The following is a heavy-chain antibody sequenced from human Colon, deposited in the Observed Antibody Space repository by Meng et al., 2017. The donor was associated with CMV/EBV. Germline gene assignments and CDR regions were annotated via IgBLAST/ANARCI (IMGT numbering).Heavy chain of an antibody. V-gene: IGHV3-71*01. D-gene: IGHD3-3*01. CDR3: ARDADVLRFLEWLREY. CDR1: GFTFSDYH. CDR2: IREKRNGGTT. J-gene: IGHJ4*02. Sequence: GESLKISCAASGFTFSDYHMSWVRQAPGKGPEWEGFIREKRNGGTTEWTTSVKGRFTISRDDSKSITYLQMHSLRAEDTAVFCCARDADVLRFLEWLREYWGQGTLVTVSS.